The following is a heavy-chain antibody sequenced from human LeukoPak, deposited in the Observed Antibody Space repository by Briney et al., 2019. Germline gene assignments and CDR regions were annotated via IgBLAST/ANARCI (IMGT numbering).Heavy chain of an antibody. V-gene: IGHV1-69*05. CDR3: ATKYYGQYYYYYYMDV. CDR2: IIPIFGTA. Sequence: SVKVSCKASGGTFSSYAISWVRQAPGLGLEWMGGIIPIFGTANYAQKFQGRVTITTDESTSSAYMELSSLRSEDTAVYYCATKYYGQYYYYYYMDVWGEGTTVTVSS. J-gene: IGHJ6*03. CDR1: GGTFSSYA. D-gene: IGHD2/OR15-2a*01.